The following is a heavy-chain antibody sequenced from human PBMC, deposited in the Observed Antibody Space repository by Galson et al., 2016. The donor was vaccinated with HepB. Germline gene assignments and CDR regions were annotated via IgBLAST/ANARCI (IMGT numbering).Heavy chain of an antibody. V-gene: IGHV1-69*13. CDR2: IIPSFDTA. J-gene: IGHJ4*02. D-gene: IGHD1-26*01. CDR3: ATWEPGPN. CDR1: GDFVSTYV. Sequence: SVKASCKASGDFVSTYVISWVRQAPGQGLEWMGGIIPSFDTAHYAQRFQGRVTITADESTSTAYMELSRLRSDDTAVYYCATWEPGPNWGQGILVTVSS.